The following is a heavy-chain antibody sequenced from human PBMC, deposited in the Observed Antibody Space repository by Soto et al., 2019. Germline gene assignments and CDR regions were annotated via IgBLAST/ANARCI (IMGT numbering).Heavy chain of an antibody. V-gene: IGHV3-7*03. D-gene: IGHD6-6*01. CDR3: ARELSSSLLNWFDP. CDR1: GFDFRSYA. Sequence: GSLRLSCAASGFDFRSYAMSWVRQAPGKGLEWVANIKQDGSEKYYVDSVKGRFTISRDNAKNSLYLQMNSLRAEDTAVYYCARELSSSLLNWFDPWGQGTLVTVSS. J-gene: IGHJ5*02. CDR2: IKQDGSEK.